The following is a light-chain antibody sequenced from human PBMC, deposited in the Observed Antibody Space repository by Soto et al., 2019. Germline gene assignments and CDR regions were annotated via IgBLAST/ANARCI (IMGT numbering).Light chain of an antibody. Sequence: QSVLPQPPSVSAAPGQKVTSSCSGSSSNIGGNSVSWYQQLPGTAPKLLIYDDNKRPSGIPDRFSGSKSGTSATLGITGFQTGDEADYYCGSWDSSLSAYVFGTGTKVTVL. V-gene: IGLV1-51*01. CDR2: DDN. CDR3: GSWDSSLSAYV. J-gene: IGLJ1*01. CDR1: SSNIGGNS.